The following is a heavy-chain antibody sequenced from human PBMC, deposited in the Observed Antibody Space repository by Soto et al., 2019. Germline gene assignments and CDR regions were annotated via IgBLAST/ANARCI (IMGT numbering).Heavy chain of an antibody. V-gene: IGHV3-66*01. CDR1: GFTVSNNY. CDR3: ARGGSGSQTVGY. D-gene: IGHD1-26*01. Sequence: EVQVVESGGGLVQPGGSLRLSCAASGFTVSNNYMTWVRQAPGKGLEWVSLIYSRGGTDYADSVKGRFTISRDNSKNMVYLQMSGLGVEDAAVYYCARGGSGSQTVGYWGQGARVTVSS. CDR2: IYSRGGT. J-gene: IGHJ4*02.